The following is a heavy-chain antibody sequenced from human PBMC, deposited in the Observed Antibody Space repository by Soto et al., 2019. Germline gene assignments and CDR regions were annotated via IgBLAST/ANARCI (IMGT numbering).Heavy chain of an antibody. CDR1: GYTFTSYG. CDR3: AREIVVVPAAPDAFDI. V-gene: IGHV1-18*01. J-gene: IGHJ3*02. Sequence: GASVKVSCKASGYTFTSYGISWVRQAPGQGLEWMGWISAYNGNTNYAQKLQGRVTMTTDTSTSTAYMELRSLRSDDTAVCYCAREIVVVPAAPDAFDIWGQGTMVTVSS. D-gene: IGHD2-2*01. CDR2: ISAYNGNT.